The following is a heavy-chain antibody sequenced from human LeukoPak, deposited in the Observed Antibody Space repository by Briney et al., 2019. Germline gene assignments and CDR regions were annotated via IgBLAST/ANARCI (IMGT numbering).Heavy chain of an antibody. Sequence: GGSLRLSCAASGFTVSSNYMSWVRQAPGKGLGWVSVIYSGGSTYYADSVKGRFTISRDNSKNTLYLQMNSLRAEDTAVYYCARDRGYSGYDSAFDIWGQGTMVTVSS. D-gene: IGHD5-12*01. CDR3: ARDRGYSGYDSAFDI. J-gene: IGHJ3*02. V-gene: IGHV3-66*01. CDR2: IYSGGST. CDR1: GFTVSSNY.